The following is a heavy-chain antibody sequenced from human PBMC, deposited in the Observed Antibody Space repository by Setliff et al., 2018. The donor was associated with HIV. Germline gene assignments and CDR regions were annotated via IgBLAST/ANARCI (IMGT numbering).Heavy chain of an antibody. V-gene: IGHV3-72*01. CDR3: ARDPSLYDISAFDV. CDR1: GFILRDHH. Sequence: GGSRSPSCAAAGFILRDHHMDLVRQAAGKGLEWIGCTRNKTKNYTTEYAASVIGRFTISRDDSKNSLYLQMNSLKTEDTAVYYYARDPSLYDISAFDVWGPGTIVTVSS. J-gene: IGHJ3*01. CDR2: TRNKTKNYTT. D-gene: IGHD3-22*01.